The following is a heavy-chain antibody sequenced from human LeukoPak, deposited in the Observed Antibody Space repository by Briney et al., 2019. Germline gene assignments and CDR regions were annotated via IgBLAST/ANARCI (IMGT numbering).Heavy chain of an antibody. CDR2: IYYSGST. V-gene: IGHV4-59*12. D-gene: IGHD6-13*01. CDR3: ARDRGEQLDY. J-gene: IGHJ4*02. Sequence: SETPSLTRTVSGGSLSSYYWSWIRPPPGEGLEWIGYIYYSGSTNYNPSLKSRVTISVDTSKNQFSLKLSSVTAADTAVYYCARDRGEQLDYWGQGTLVTVSS. CDR1: GGSLSSYY.